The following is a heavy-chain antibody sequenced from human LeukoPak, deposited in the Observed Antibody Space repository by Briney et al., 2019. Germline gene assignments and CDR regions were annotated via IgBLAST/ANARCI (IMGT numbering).Heavy chain of an antibody. CDR1: GFTFDIAW. Sequence: PGGSLRLSCAVSGFTFDIAWMNWVRQAPEEGREWLGRIKSKNDGAATDYAAPVRGRFTISTDDSKNTLYLQMNSLKTEDAAVYYCVSRDAYKPRYFMDVWGKGTTVTVSS. J-gene: IGHJ6*03. CDR3: VSRDAYKPRYFMDV. D-gene: IGHD5-24*01. V-gene: IGHV3-15*01. CDR2: IKSKNDGAAT.